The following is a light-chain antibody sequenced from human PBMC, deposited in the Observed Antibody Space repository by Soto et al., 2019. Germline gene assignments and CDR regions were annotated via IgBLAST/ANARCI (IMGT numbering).Light chain of an antibody. CDR3: QEYNGNSGLT. Sequence: DIQMTQSPSTLSASVGDRVTITCRASQNIRSWLAWYQQKPGKAPELLIYSASGLESGVPSRFSGSGFGTEFTLTIISLQPDDFATYYCQEYNGNSGLTFGGGTKVEIK. J-gene: IGKJ4*01. CDR2: SAS. V-gene: IGKV1-5*03. CDR1: QNIRSW.